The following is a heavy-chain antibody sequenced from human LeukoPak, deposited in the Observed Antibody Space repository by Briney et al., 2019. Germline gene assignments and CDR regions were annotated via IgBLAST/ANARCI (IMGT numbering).Heavy chain of an antibody. Sequence: PGGSLRLSCAASGFTFNSYAMHWVRQAPGKRLEYVSAISSNGGSTYYANSVKGRFTISRDNSKNTLYLQMGSLRAEDMAVYYCARPSYDSSHFDYWGQGTLVTVSS. CDR1: GFTFNSYA. D-gene: IGHD3-22*01. J-gene: IGHJ4*02. CDR3: ARPSYDSSHFDY. V-gene: IGHV3-64*01. CDR2: ISSNGGST.